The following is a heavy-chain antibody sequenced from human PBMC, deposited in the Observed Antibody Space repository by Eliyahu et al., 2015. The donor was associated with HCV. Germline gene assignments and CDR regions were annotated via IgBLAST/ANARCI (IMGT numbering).Heavy chain of an antibody. CDR2: VSGSGDDT. Sequence: EVQLLESGGGFVQPGGSLRLXCAASGXTFGSSAMGWVRQAPGKGLGWVSVVSGSGDDTYHADSVKGRFTVSRDISNNTLYLQLSSLRVDDTAVYYCAKGNYRDWRRGFDDWGQGTLVTVSS. D-gene: IGHD4-17*01. CDR1: GXTFGSSA. V-gene: IGHV3-23*01. J-gene: IGHJ4*02. CDR3: AKGNYRDWRRGFDD.